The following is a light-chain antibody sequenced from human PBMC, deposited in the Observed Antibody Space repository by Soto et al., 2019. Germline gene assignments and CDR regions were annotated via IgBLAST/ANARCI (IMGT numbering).Light chain of an antibody. J-gene: IGKJ4*01. CDR1: QSVNIN. CDR2: GAS. V-gene: IGKV3D-15*01. Sequence: EIVRTQSPVTLSASPGERVTLSCRARQSVNINLAWYQQRPGQAPRVLIYGASNRASGIPDRFSGSGSGTDFTLTISSLEPDDFALYYCQQYKDWPPLTFGGGTRVEIK. CDR3: QQYKDWPPLT.